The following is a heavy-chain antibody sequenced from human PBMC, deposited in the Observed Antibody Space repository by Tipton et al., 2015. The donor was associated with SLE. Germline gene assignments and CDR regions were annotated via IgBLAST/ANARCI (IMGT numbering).Heavy chain of an antibody. J-gene: IGHJ3*02. Sequence: LRLSCTISGGSFSGYAWSWIRQPPGKRLEWIGEIGHSGGDNYNPSLKSRATVSLDRSKNEFSLRLNSVTAADTAVYYCARGVAYYYDFGALDIWGQGTMVTVSS. V-gene: IGHV4-34*01. D-gene: IGHD3-22*01. CDR3: ARGVAYYYDFGALDI. CDR1: GGSFSGYA. CDR2: IGHSGGD.